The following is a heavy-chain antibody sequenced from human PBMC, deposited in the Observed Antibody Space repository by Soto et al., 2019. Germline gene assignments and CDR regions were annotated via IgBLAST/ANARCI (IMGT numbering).Heavy chain of an antibody. CDR2: ISVSVGST. V-gene: IGHV3-23*01. D-gene: IGHD2-21*02. CDR3: AKRDVLNSTSNAYFYDH. CDR1: GFPFAPST. J-gene: IGHJ4*02. Sequence: QPGGSLRLSCVVSGFPFAPSTMSWVRQAPGKGLEWVSTISVSVGSTYSADSVQGRFTVSSDISDNTLFLRMTSLTADDTAVYFCAKRDVLNSTSNAYFYDHWGRGVLDTVYS.